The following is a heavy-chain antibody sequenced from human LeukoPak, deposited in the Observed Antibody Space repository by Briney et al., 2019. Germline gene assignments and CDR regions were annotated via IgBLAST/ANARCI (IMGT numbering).Heavy chain of an antibody. Sequence: SETLSLTCTVSGGSISSYYWSWIRQPPGKGLEWIGYIYYSGSTYYNPSLKSRVTISVDTSKNQFSLKLSSVTAADTAVYYCARGFIAAAGSLDPWGQGTLVTVSS. V-gene: IGHV4-59*12. CDR3: ARGFIAAAGSLDP. J-gene: IGHJ5*02. CDR1: GGSISSYY. CDR2: IYYSGST. D-gene: IGHD6-13*01.